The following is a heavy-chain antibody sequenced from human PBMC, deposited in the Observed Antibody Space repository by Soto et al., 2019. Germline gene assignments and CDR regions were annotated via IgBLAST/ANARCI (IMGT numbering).Heavy chain of an antibody. J-gene: IGHJ4*02. CDR3: ARGEYCTNGVCLYYFDY. CDR1: GYSISSGYY. V-gene: IGHV4-38-2*01. D-gene: IGHD2-8*01. CDR2: IYHSGST. Sequence: PSETLSLTCAVSGYSISSGYYWGWIRQPPGKGLEWIGSIYHSGSTYYNPSPKSRVTISVDTSKNQFSLKLSSVTATDTAVYYCARGEYCTNGVCLYYFDYWGQGTLVTVSS.